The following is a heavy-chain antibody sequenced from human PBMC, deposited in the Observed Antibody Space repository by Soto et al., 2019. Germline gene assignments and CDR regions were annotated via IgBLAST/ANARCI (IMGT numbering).Heavy chain of an antibody. Sequence: QLQLRESGPGLVKPSETLSLTCTVSDGSSSTSGYSWGWIRQPPGKGLEWIGRVHYSGRTSYSPSLRCRVTISVDTPKSQFSLKRSSVTAADTAVYYCARRLSYGVAGAGTLFEFWGQGTLVIVSS. D-gene: IGHD6-13*01. CDR2: VHYSGRT. CDR1: DGSSSTSGYS. CDR3: ARRLSYGVAGAGTLFEF. J-gene: IGHJ4*02. V-gene: IGHV4-39*01.